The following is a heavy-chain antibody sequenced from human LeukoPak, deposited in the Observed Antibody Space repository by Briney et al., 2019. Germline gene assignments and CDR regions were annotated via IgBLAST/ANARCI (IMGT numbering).Heavy chain of an antibody. Sequence: SETLSLTCTVSGGSISSYYWSWIRQPAGKGLEWIGRIYTSGSTNYNPSLKSRVTMSVDTSKNQFSLKLSSVTAADTAVYYCARDRRAAEVHWYFDLWGRGTLVTVSS. J-gene: IGHJ2*01. V-gene: IGHV4-4*07. D-gene: IGHD6-13*01. CDR1: GGSISSYY. CDR2: IYTSGST. CDR3: ARDRRAAEVHWYFDL.